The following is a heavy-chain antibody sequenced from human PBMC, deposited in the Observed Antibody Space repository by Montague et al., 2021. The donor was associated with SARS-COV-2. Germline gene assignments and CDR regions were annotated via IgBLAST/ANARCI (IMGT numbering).Heavy chain of an antibody. D-gene: IGHD2-15*01. CDR1: GGSISSFY. J-gene: IGHJ4*02. Sequence: SETLSLTCTVSGGSISSFYWSWFQQPPGKGLEWIGYISDSGSTNYNPSLTSRVTMSVDTSKNQFSLKVNSVTAADTAVYYCARHYSATLPAVYWGQGTLVTVS. CDR3: ARHYSATLPAVY. V-gene: IGHV4-59*08. CDR2: ISDSGST.